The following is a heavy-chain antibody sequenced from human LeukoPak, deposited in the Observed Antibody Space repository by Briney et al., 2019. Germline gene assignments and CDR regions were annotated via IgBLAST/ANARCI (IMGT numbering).Heavy chain of an antibody. CDR2: INPSGGST. D-gene: IGHD4-23*01. J-gene: IGHJ3*02. CDR1: GYTFTSYY. CDR3: ARDPRYGGNSDAFDI. V-gene: IGHV1-46*01. Sequence: ASVKVSXKASGYTFTSYYMHWVRQAPGQGLEWMGIINPSGGSTSYAQKFQGRVTMTRDTSTSTVYMELSSLRSEDTAVYYCARDPRYGGNSDAFDIWGQGTMVTVSS.